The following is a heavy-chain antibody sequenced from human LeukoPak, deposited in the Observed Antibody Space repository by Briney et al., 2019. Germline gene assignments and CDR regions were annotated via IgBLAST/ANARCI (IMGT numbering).Heavy chain of an antibody. Sequence: PGGSLRLSCAASGFTFSTYWMSWVRQAPGKGLEWVANIHQDGNEKYYVDSVKGRFTISRDNAKNSLYLQMNSLRAEDTAVYYCARDRSGSYHRALKYWGQGTLVTVSS. CDR2: IHQDGNEK. CDR3: ARDRSGSYHRALKY. J-gene: IGHJ4*02. CDR1: GFTFSTYW. D-gene: IGHD1-26*01. V-gene: IGHV3-7*01.